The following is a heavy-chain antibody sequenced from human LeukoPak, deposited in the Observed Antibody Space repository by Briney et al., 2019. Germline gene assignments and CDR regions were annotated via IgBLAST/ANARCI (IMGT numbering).Heavy chain of an antibody. J-gene: IGHJ4*02. Sequence: KPSETLSLTCTVSGGSISSYYWSWIRQPPGKGLEWIGYIYYSGSTNYNPSLKSRVTISVDTSKNQFSLKLSSVTAADTAVYYCARGLRSGGVISPLYSWGQGTLVTVSS. CDR1: GGSISSYY. CDR2: IYYSGST. V-gene: IGHV4-59*01. CDR3: ARGLRSGGVISPLYS. D-gene: IGHD3-16*02.